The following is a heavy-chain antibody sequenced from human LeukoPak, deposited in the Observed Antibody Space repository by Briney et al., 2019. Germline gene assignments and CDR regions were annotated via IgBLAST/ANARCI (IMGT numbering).Heavy chain of an antibody. Sequence: SETLSLTCTVSGGSISSYYWSWIRQPPGKGLEWIGEINHNGATNYNPSLKSRITLSVDMSKKQFSLKLTSVTAADTAVYYCALGGDFDYWGQGALVAVSS. J-gene: IGHJ4*02. CDR2: INHNGAT. CDR1: GGSISSYY. D-gene: IGHD2-15*01. V-gene: IGHV4-34*01. CDR3: ALGGDFDY.